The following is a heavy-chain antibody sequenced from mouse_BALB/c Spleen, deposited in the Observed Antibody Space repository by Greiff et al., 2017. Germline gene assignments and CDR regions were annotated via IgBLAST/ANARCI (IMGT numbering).Heavy chain of an antibody. J-gene: IGHJ4*01. Sequence: VKLQQSGAELVRPGASVKLSCTASGFNFKDYYMHWVKQRPGQGLEWIGYINPSSGYTNYNQKFKDKATLTADKSSSTAYMQLSSLTSEDSAVYYCAEEEAHYPFDYWGQGTSVTVSA. CDR3: AEEEAHYPFDY. CDR1: GFNFKDYY. CDR2: INPSSGYT. V-gene: IGHV1S26*01.